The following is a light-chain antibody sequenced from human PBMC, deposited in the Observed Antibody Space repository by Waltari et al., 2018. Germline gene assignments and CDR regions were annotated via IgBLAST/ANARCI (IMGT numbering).Light chain of an antibody. CDR3: ATWDDSLNGL. J-gene: IGLJ2*01. Sequence: QSVLTQPPSVSGTPGQRVSFTCSGSSSNLGRKSVNWYQQVPGTAPKLLIYSNNQRPSGVPDRFSGSKSGTSASLAISGLQSEDEADYYCATWDDSLNGLFGGGTRLTVL. V-gene: IGLV1-44*01. CDR2: SNN. CDR1: SSNLGRKS.